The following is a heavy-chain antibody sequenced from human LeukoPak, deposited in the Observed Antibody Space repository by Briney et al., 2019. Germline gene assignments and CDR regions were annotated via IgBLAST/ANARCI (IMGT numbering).Heavy chain of an antibody. CDR3: AKYYGDDPDYYYYMDV. Sequence: ASVKVSCKASGYNFTSFDIIWLRQATGQGLEWMGWMNPNSGYTGYARKFQGRVTLTGNTSIGTAYMELSSLRAEDTAVYYCAKYYGDDPDYYYYMDVWGKGTTVTISS. V-gene: IGHV1-8*01. J-gene: IGHJ6*03. D-gene: IGHD4-17*01. CDR2: MNPNSGYT. CDR1: GYNFTSFD.